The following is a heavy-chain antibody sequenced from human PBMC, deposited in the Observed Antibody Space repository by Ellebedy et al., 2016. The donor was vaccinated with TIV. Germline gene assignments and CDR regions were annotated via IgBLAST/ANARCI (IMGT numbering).Heavy chain of an antibody. J-gene: IGHJ4*02. CDR1: GGTFSSYA. CDR2: IIPILGIA. CDR3: ASQSMDY. V-gene: IGHV1-69*04. Sequence: AASVKVSCKASGGTFSSYAINWVRQAPGQGLEWMGRIIPILGIANYAQKFQDRVTIIADKSTSTVYMDLSSLRSEDTAVYYCASQSMDYWGQGTLVTVSS.